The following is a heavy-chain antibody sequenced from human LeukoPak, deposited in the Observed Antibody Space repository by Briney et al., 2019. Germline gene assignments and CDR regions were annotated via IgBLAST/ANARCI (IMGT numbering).Heavy chain of an antibody. CDR2: IKSDGSET. CDR3: ARGYGGNYK. V-gene: IGHV3-7*01. CDR1: GFTFSSSW. Sequence: GESLKISCAASGFTFSSSWMSWVRQAPGKGLEWVANIKSDGSETYYVESVKGRFTVSRDNAKNSLYLQMNSLRAEDTAVYYCARGYGGNYKWGQGTLVTVSS. D-gene: IGHD1-7*01. J-gene: IGHJ4*02.